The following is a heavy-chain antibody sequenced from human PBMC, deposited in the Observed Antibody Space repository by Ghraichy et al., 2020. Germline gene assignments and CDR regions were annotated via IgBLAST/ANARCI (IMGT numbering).Heavy chain of an antibody. J-gene: IGHJ6*02. V-gene: IGHV3-48*01. CDR3: ARASTVVRFYYYDGLDV. Sequence: GSLRLSCIGSGFTFSGYNMNWVRQTPGKGLEWVSYISSTSRFISYADSVKGRFTVSRDNAQNSLSLQMKSLRGEDTGVYYCARASTVVRFYYYDGLDVWGQGILVTVS. CDR2: ISSTSRFI. CDR1: GFTFSGYN. D-gene: IGHD4-23*01.